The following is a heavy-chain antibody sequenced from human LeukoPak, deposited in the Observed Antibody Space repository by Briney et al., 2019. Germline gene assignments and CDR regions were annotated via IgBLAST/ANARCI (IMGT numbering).Heavy chain of an antibody. CDR2: IYYSGST. V-gene: IGHV4-39*01. D-gene: IGHD2-15*01. CDR3: ARRYLGYCSGDNCPLNYYGMDV. CDR1: GDSVSSGSYY. Sequence: PSETLSLTCTVSGDSVSSGSYYWSWIRQPPGKGLEWIGFIYYSGSTYYNPSLKSRVTISVDTSKNQFSLKLNSVTAADTAVYYCARRYLGYCSGDNCPLNYYGMDVWGQGTTVTVSS. J-gene: IGHJ6*02.